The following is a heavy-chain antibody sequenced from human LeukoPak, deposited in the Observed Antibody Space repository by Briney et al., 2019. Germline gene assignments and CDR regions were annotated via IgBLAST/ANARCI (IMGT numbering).Heavy chain of an antibody. CDR1: GGSFSGYY. Sequence: SETLSLTCAVYGGSFSGYYWSWIRQPPGKGLEWIGEINHSGSTNYNPSLKSRVTISVDTSKNQFSLKLSSVTAADTAVYYCGRQGYTASYYFVDYWSQGTLVTVSS. V-gene: IGHV4-34*01. CDR3: GRQGYTASYYFVDY. J-gene: IGHJ4*02. D-gene: IGHD1-26*01. CDR2: INHSGST.